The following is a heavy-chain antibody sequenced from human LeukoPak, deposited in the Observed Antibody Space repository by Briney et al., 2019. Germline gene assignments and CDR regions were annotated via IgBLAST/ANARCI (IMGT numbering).Heavy chain of an antibody. CDR3: ARDSSDYGNWFDP. V-gene: IGHV1-69*01. J-gene: IGHJ5*02. D-gene: IGHD3-16*01. CDR2: IIPIFGTA. CDR1: GGTFSSYA. Sequence: ASVKVSCKASGGTFSSYAISWVRQAPGQGLEWMGGIIPIFGTANYAQKSQGRVTITADESTSTAYMELSSLRSEDTAVYYCARDSSDYGNWFDPWGQGTLVTVSS.